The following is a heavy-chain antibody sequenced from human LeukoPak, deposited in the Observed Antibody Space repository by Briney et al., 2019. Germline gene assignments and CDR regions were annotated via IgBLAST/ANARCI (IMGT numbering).Heavy chain of an antibody. D-gene: IGHD3-9*01. V-gene: IGHV3-23*01. Sequence: GGSLRLSCAASGFPLRNSAMSWVRQAPGKGLEWVSGISGSGGSSYYADSVKGRFTITRDNSKNTLYLQMNSLRAEDTAVYYCAAQFNDILTGYYNRPFDYWGQGTLVTVSS. J-gene: IGHJ4*02. CDR1: GFPLRNSA. CDR2: ISGSGGSS. CDR3: AAQFNDILTGYYNRPFDY.